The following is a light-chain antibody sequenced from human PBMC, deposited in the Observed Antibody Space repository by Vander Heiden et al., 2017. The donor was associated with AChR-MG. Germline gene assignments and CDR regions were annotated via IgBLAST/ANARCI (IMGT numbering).Light chain of an antibody. CDR2: GNS. Sequence: QSVLTQPPSVPGAPGQRVTISCTGGSANIGAGYYVHWYQQLPGTAPKLLIYGNSNRPSGVPDRFSGSKSGTSASLAITGLQAEDEADYYCQSYDSSLSGVVFGGGTKLTVL. CDR1: SANIGAGYY. V-gene: IGLV1-40*01. CDR3: QSYDSSLSGVV. J-gene: IGLJ2*01.